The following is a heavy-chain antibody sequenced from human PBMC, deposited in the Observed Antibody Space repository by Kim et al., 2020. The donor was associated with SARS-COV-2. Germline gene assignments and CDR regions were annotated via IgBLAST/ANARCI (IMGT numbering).Heavy chain of an antibody. V-gene: IGHV3-23*01. J-gene: IGHJ4*02. CDR2: ISGSGGST. CDR3: AKDLRFYGDYGGY. CDR1: GFTFSSYS. Sequence: GGSLRLSCAASGFTFSSYSMSWVRQAPGKGLEWVSAISGSGGSTYYADSVKGRFTISRDNSKNTLYLQMNSLRAEDTAVYYCAKDLRFYGDYGGYWGQGTLVTVSS. D-gene: IGHD4-17*01.